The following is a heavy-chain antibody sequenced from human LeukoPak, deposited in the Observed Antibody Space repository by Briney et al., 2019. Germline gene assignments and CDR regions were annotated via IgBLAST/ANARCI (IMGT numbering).Heavy chain of an antibody. CDR2: INPNSGAT. J-gene: IGHJ3*02. CDR1: GYSFTGYY. Sequence: GASVKVSCKASGYSFTGYYIHWVRQAPGQGLEWMGWINPNSGATKYAQKFQGRVTMTRDTSINTVYMELSRLKSDDTAVYYCARESAMALVHDAFDMWGQGTRVTVSS. CDR3: ARESAMALVHDAFDM. D-gene: IGHD6-6*01. V-gene: IGHV1-2*02.